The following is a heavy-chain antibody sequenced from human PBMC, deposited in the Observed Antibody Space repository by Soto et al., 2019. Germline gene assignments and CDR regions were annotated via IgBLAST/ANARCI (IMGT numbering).Heavy chain of an antibody. D-gene: IGHD3-10*01. V-gene: IGHV4-39*01. CDR2: ISYSGST. CDR3: AGGSGGYGSGRGWFDP. CDR1: GGSINTNNDY. Sequence: QLQLQESGPGLVKPAETLSLTCTVSGGSINTNNDYWGWIRQSPGKGLEWIGSISYSGSTYYNPSLKGRVTMSVDTSKNQFSMKLTSLTAADTAVYYCAGGSGGYGSGRGWFDPWGQGTLVTVSS. J-gene: IGHJ5*02.